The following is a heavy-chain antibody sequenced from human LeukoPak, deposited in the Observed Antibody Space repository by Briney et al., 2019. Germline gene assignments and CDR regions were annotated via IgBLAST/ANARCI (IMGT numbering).Heavy chain of an antibody. J-gene: IGHJ6*03. V-gene: IGHV1-69*06. CDR3: ARRGDMVRGEDYYMDV. CDR2: IIPIFGTA. D-gene: IGHD3-10*01. CDR1: GGTFSSYA. Sequence: SVKVSCKASGGTFSSYAISWVRQAPGQGLEWMGGIIPIFGTANYAQKFQGRVTITADKSTSTAYMELSSLRSEDTAVYYCARRGDMVRGEDYYMDVWGKGTTVTISS.